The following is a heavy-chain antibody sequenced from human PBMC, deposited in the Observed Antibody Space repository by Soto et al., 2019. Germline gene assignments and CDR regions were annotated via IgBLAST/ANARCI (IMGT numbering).Heavy chain of an antibody. V-gene: IGHV1-46*03. D-gene: IGHD3-22*01. Sequence: ASVKVSCKASGDTFTSYYMHWVRQAPGQGLEWMGIINPSGDTSYAQKFQGRVTMTRDTSTSTVYMELNSLKTEDTAVYYCAREGSSSGPDYEYWGQGTLVTVSS. CDR2: INPSGDT. CDR1: GDTFTSYY. J-gene: IGHJ4*02. CDR3: AREGSSSGPDYEY.